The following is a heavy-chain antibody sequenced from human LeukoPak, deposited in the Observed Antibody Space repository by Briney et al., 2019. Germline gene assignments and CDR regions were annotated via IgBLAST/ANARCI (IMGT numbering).Heavy chain of an antibody. CDR1: GYTFASCD. CDR3: ARDRYTGVTRYYYYGMDV. Sequence: GASVKVSCKASGYTFASCDINWVRQAPGQGLEWMGIINPSGGSTSYAQKFQGRVTMTRDTSTSTVYMELSSLRSEDTAVYYCARDRYTGVTRYYYYGMDVWGQGTTVTVSS. V-gene: IGHV1-46*01. D-gene: IGHD5-18*01. J-gene: IGHJ6*02. CDR2: INPSGGST.